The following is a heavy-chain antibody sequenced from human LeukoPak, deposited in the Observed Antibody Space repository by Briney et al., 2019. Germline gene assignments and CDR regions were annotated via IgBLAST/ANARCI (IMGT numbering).Heavy chain of an antibody. CDR2: IGSGSGGRT. J-gene: IGHJ4*02. CDR1: GSAFSSYA. D-gene: IGHD6-13*01. Sequence: GGSLRLSCAASGSAFSSYAMTWVRQAPGKGLEWVSGIGSGSGGRTYYADSVKGRFSISRDNSRDTLNLQMNSLRAEDTAIYYCVQSTAWYRSSWYLIYWGQGILVTVSS. CDR3: VQSTAWYRSSWYLIY. V-gene: IGHV3-23*01.